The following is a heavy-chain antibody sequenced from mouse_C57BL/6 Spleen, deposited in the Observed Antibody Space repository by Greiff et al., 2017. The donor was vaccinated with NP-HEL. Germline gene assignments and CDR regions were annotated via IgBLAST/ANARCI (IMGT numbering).Heavy chain of an antibody. CDR1: GYTFTSYT. Sequence: QVQLQQSGAELARPGASVKMSCKASGYTFTSYTMHWVKQRPGQGLEWIGYINPSSGYTKYNQKFKDKATLTADKSSSTAYMQLSSLTSEDSAVYYCARWGYDRDYYAMDYWGQGTSVTVSS. V-gene: IGHV1-4*01. CDR2: INPSSGYT. D-gene: IGHD2-2*01. J-gene: IGHJ4*01. CDR3: ARWGYDRDYYAMDY.